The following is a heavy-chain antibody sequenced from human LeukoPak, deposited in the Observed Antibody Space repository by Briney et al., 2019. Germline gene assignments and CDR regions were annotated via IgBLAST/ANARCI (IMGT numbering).Heavy chain of an antibody. Sequence: GGSLRLSCAASGFTFSSYSMNWVRQAPGKGLEWVSSISSSSSYIYYADSVKGRFTISRDNAKNSLYLQMNSLRAEDTAVYYCARDGEPYCGGDCYFDYWGQGTLVTVSS. CDR2: ISSSSSYI. CDR3: ARDGEPYCGGDCYFDY. D-gene: IGHD2-21*02. J-gene: IGHJ4*02. V-gene: IGHV3-21*01. CDR1: GFTFSSYS.